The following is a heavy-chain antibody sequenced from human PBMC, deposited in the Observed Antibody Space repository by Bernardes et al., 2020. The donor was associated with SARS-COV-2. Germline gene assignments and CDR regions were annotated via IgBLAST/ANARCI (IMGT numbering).Heavy chain of an antibody. J-gene: IGHJ4*02. CDR3: AKVGLGYCSAGSCYDVDY. V-gene: IGHV3-30*18. CDR1: GFTFSSYG. Sequence: GGSLRLSCAASGFTFSSYGMHWVRQAPGKGLEWVALISYDGSTKYYADSVKGRFTISRDNSKNTLYLQMNSLRAEDTAVYYCAKVGLGYCSAGSCYDVDYWGQGTLVTVSS. D-gene: IGHD2-15*01. CDR2: ISYDGSTK.